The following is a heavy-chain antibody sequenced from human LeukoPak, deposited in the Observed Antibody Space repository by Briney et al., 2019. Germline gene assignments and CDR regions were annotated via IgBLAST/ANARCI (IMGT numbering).Heavy chain of an antibody. Sequence: ASVTVSCKASGYSFTNYYTHWVRQAPGQGLERMGWINPNSGGTNYAQKFQGRVTMTRDTSIRTTYMELSRLRSDDTAVYFCARDLGWELVLDYWGQGTLVTVSS. CDR2: INPNSGGT. CDR3: ARDLGWELVLDY. CDR1: GYSFTNYY. J-gene: IGHJ4*02. V-gene: IGHV1-2*02. D-gene: IGHD4-23*01.